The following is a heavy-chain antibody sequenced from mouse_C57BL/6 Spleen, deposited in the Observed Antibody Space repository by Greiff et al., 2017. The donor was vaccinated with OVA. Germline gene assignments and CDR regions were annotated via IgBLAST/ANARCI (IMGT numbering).Heavy chain of an antibody. CDR2: ISSGSSTI. CDR3: ANIYYGNYYAMDY. J-gene: IGHJ4*01. Sequence: EVLGVESGGGLVKPGGSLKLSCAASGFTFSDYGMHWVRQAPEKGLEWVAYISSGSSTIYYADTVKGRFTISRDNAKNTLFLQMTSLRSEDTAMYYCANIYYGNYYAMDYWGQGTSVTVSS. V-gene: IGHV5-17*01. CDR1: GFTFSDYG. D-gene: IGHD2-1*01.